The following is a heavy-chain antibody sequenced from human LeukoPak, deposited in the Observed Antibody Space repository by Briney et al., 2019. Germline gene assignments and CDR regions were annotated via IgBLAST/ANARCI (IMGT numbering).Heavy chain of an antibody. CDR1: GYSISSGYY. J-gene: IGHJ6*03. Sequence: SETLSLTCTVSGYSISSGYYWGWIRQPPGKGLEWIGSIYHSGSTYYNPSLKSRVTISVDTSKNQFSLKLSSVTAADTAVYYCARDDRSNVYYYYYYMDVWGKGTTVTVSS. V-gene: IGHV4-38-2*02. CDR3: ARDDRSNVYYYYYYMDV. CDR2: IYHSGST. D-gene: IGHD3-22*01.